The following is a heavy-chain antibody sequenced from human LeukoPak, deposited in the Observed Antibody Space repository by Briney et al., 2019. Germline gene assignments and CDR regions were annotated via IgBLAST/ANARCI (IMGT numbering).Heavy chain of an antibody. J-gene: IGHJ5*02. CDR1: GGSISRSGYS. Sequence: SETLSLTCAVSGGSISRSGYSWSWIRQPPGKGLDWIAYIYYTGSTYYNPSLKSRVTISLDTSKNQFSLKLTSVTAADTAVYYCARGGDSSGYEGRFDPRGQGTLVTVSS. V-gene: IGHV4-30-4*07. CDR3: ARGGDSSGYEGRFDP. D-gene: IGHD3-22*01. CDR2: IYYTGST.